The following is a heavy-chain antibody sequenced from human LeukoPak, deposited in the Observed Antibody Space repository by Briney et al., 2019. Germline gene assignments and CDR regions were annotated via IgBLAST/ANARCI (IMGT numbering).Heavy chain of an antibody. D-gene: IGHD1-20*01. CDR1: GFTFSSYA. CDR2: ISGSGGST. J-gene: IGHJ4*02. Sequence: GGSLRLSCAASGFTFSSYAMSWVRQAPGKGLEWVSAISGSGGSTYYADSVKGRFTISRDNSKNTLYLQMNSLRAEDMAVYYCAKHDGITGTRGYFDYWGQGTLVTVSS. CDR3: AKHDGITGTRGYFDY. V-gene: IGHV3-23*01.